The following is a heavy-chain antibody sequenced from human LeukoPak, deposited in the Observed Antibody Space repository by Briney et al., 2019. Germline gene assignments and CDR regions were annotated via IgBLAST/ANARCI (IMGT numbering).Heavy chain of an antibody. CDR3: ASLSADSYDSSGYYYPDY. CDR1: GFTFSSYT. V-gene: IGHV3-30*04. CDR2: ISYDGSNK. D-gene: IGHD3-22*01. Sequence: GGSLRLSCAASGFTFSSYTMHWVRQAPGKGLERVAVISYDGSNKYYADSVKGRFTISRDNSKNTLYLQMNSLRAEDTAVFYCASLSADSYDSSGYYYPDYWGQGTLVTVSS. J-gene: IGHJ4*02.